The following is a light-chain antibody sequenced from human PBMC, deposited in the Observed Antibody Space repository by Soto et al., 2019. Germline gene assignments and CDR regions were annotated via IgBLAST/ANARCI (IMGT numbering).Light chain of an antibody. J-gene: IGKJ1*01. CDR2: GAS. CDR1: QSVGRN. V-gene: IGKV3-20*01. CDR3: QQYGSSGT. Sequence: DIVMTQSPATLSVSPWERATLSCRASQSVGRNLAWYQQKPGQAPRLLIYGASNRATGIPDRFSGSGSGTDFTLTISRLEPEDFAVYYCQQYGSSGTFGQGTKVDIK.